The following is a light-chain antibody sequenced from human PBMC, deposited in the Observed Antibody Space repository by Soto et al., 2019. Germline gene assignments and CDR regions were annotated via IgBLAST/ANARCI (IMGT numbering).Light chain of an antibody. CDR3: QQRSNWPPIT. V-gene: IGKV3D-20*02. CDR2: GAS. Sequence: EIVLTQSPGTLSLSPGERATLSCRASQSVSSNYLAWYQQKPGQAPRLLIYGASDRATGIPDRFSGSGSGTDFTLTISSLEPEDFAVYYCQQRSNWPPITFGQRTRLEI. CDR1: QSVSSNY. J-gene: IGKJ5*01.